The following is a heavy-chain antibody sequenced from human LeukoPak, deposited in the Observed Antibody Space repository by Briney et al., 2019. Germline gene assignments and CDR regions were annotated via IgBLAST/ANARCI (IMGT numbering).Heavy chain of an antibody. CDR3: ARGIAVAENAFDI. D-gene: IGHD6-19*01. V-gene: IGHV4-4*07. J-gene: IGHJ3*02. CDR1: GGSISSYY. Sequence: SETLSLTCTVSGGSISSYYWSWIRQPAGKGLEWIGRMYASGSTNYNPTNYNPSLKSRVTMSVDTSKNQFSLKLSSVTAADTALYYCARGIAVAENAFDIWGQGTMVTVSS. CDR2: MYASGSTNYNPT.